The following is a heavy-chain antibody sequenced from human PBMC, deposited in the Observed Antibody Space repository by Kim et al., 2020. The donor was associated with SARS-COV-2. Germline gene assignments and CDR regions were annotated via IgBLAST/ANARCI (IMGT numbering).Heavy chain of an antibody. J-gene: IGHJ4*01. CDR2: IYYSGST. V-gene: IGHV4-59*13. Sequence: SETLSLTCTVSGVSISSYYWSWIRQPPGKGLEWIGSIYYSGSTNYNPSLKSRVTISVDTSKNQFLLKLSSVPAADTAAYYYARDDHLVATCWDYCG. D-gene: IGHD5-12*01. CDR3: ARDDHLVATCWDY. CDR1: GVSISSYY.